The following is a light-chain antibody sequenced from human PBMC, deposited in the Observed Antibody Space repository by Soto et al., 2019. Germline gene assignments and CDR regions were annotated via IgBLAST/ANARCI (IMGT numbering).Light chain of an antibody. CDR1: QSISDY. CDR2: DAS. CDR3: QQYYTYWHM. J-gene: IGKJ1*01. Sequence: DIQMTQSPSTLSASVGDRVIITCRASQSISDYLAWYQQKPGKAPKLLIYDASNLESGVPSTFSGSGSGTEFTLTISSLQHDDFATYYCQQYYTYWHMFGQGTRVEIK. V-gene: IGKV1-5*01.